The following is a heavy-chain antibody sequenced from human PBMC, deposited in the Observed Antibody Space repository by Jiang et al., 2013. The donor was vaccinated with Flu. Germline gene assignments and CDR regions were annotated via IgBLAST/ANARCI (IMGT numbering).Heavy chain of an antibody. J-gene: IGHJ1*01. Sequence: SGAEVKKPGSSVKVSCKASGGTFSSYAISWVRQAPGQGLEWMGRIIPILGIANYAQKFQGRVTITADKSTSTAYMELSSLRSEDTAVYYCARERWKECGGDCYKEYFQHWGQGTLVTVSS. CDR1: GGTFSSYA. V-gene: IGHV1-69*04. D-gene: IGHD2-21*02. CDR2: IIPILGIA. CDR3: ARERWKECGGDCYKEYFQH.